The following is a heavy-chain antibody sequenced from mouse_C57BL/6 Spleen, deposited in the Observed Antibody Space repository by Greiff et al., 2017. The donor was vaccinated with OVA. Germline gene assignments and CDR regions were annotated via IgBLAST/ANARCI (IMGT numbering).Heavy chain of an antibody. D-gene: IGHD2-4*01. CDR3: FYYDYDGFAY. Sequence: EVQVVASGAELVRPGASVKLSCTASGFNIKDDYMHWVKQRPEQGLEWIGWSDPENGDTEYASEFQGKATITADTSSNTAYLQLSSLTSEDTAVYYCFYYDYDGFAYWGQGTLVTVSA. V-gene: IGHV14-4*01. J-gene: IGHJ3*01. CDR1: GFNIKDDY. CDR2: SDPENGDT.